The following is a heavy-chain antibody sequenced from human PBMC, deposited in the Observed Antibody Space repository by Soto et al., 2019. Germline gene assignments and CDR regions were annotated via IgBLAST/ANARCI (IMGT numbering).Heavy chain of an antibody. J-gene: IGHJ4*02. Sequence: GGSLRLSCAASGFTFSSYGMHWVRQAPGKGLEWVAVISYDGSNKYYADSVKGRFTISRDNSKNTLYLQMNSLRAEDTAVYYCAKGTMKVDYWGQGTLVTVSS. CDR1: GFTFSSYG. V-gene: IGHV3-30*18. D-gene: IGHD3-22*01. CDR3: AKGTMKVDY. CDR2: ISYDGSNK.